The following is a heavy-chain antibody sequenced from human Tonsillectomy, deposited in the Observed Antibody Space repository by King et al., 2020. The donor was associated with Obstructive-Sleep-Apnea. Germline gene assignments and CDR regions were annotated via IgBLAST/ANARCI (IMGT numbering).Heavy chain of an antibody. D-gene: IGHD2-21*02. Sequence: LQLVQSGGEVKKPGASVKVSCKAFGYSFTSHGINWVRQAPGQGLEWMGWISGYNGNRKDAQKFQGRVIMTTDTSTSTAYMELKSLRSDDTAVYYCAGDQGGDDFPSYFDYWGQGTLVTVSS. J-gene: IGHJ4*02. V-gene: IGHV1-18*04. CDR2: ISGYNGNR. CDR3: AGDQGGDDFPSYFDY. CDR1: GYSFTSHG.